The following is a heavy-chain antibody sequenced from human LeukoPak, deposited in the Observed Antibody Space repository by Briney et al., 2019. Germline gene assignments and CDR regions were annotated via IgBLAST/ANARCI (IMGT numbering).Heavy chain of an antibody. J-gene: IGHJ4*02. Sequence: GGSLRLSCAASGFTFSSYGMHWVRQAPGKGLEWVAVISYDGSNKYYADSVKGRFTISRDNSKNPLYLQMNSLRAEDTAVYYCAKATNYYGSEGPFDYWGQGTLVTVSS. D-gene: IGHD3-10*01. CDR2: ISYDGSNK. V-gene: IGHV3-30*18. CDR3: AKATNYYGSEGPFDY. CDR1: GFTFSSYG.